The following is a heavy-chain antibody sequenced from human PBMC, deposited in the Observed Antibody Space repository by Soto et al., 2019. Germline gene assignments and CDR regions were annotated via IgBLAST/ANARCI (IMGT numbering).Heavy chain of an antibody. CDR1: GFTFSSYA. D-gene: IGHD3-10*01. J-gene: IGHJ4*02. CDR2: ISGSGGST. CDR3: AGRRDDSGSLDY. Sequence: GGSLRLSCAASGFTFSSYAMSWVRQAPGKGLEWVSAISGSGGSTYYADSVKGRFTISRDNSKNTLYLQMNSLRAADTAVYYCAGRRDDSGSLDYWGQGTLVTVSS. V-gene: IGHV3-23*01.